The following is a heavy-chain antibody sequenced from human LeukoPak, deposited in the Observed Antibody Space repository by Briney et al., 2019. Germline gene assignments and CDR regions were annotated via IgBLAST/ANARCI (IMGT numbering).Heavy chain of an antibody. V-gene: IGHV3-30*02. CDR1: GFTFSSYG. CDR2: IRYDGSNK. CDR3: AKAGATTHYYMDV. D-gene: IGHD1-26*01. Sequence: GGSLRLSCAASGFTFSSYGMHWVRQAPGKGLEWVAFIRYDGSNKYYADSVKGRFTISRDNSKNTLYLQMNSLRAEDTALYYCAKAGATTHYYMDVWGKGTTVTISS. J-gene: IGHJ6*03.